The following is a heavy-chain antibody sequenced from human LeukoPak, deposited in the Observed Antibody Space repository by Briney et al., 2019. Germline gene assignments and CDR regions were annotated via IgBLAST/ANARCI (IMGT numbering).Heavy chain of an antibody. CDR2: INPNSGGT. D-gene: IGHD2-2*01. CDR3: ARGGCSSTSCWGGNNWFDP. J-gene: IGHJ5*02. CDR1: GYTFTGYY. V-gene: IGHV1-2*02. Sequence: ASVKVSCKASGYTFTGYYMHWVRQAPGQGLEWMGWINPNSGGTNYAQKFQGRVTMTRDTSISTAYMELSRLRSDDTAVYYCARGGCSSTSCWGGNNWFDPWGQGTLVTVSS.